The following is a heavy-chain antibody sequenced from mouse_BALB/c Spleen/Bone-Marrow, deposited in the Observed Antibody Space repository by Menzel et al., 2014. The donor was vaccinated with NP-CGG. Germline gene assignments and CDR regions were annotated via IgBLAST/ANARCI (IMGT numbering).Heavy chain of an antibody. D-gene: IGHD2-3*01. CDR1: GYTFTSYI. V-gene: IGHV1-14*01. CDR2: INPYNDGT. Sequence: EVKLMESGPELVKPGASVKMSCTASGYTFTSYIMHWVKQKPGQGLEWIGYINPYNDGTKYNEKFKGKATLTSDKSSSTFYMELSSLTSEDSAVYYCARRWLPYAMDYWGQGTSVTVSS. CDR3: ARRWLPYAMDY. J-gene: IGHJ4*01.